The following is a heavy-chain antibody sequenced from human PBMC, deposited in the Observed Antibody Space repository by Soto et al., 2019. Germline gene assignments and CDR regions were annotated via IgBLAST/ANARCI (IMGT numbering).Heavy chain of an antibody. D-gene: IGHD6-19*01. Sequence: QVQLVQSGAEVKKPGASVKVSCKASGYTFTSYYMHWVRQAPGQGLEWMGIINPSGGSTSYAQKCQGRVTMTRDTSTSTVYMELSSLRSEDTAVYYCARDGHAIAVAVGNWFDPWGQGTLVTVSS. V-gene: IGHV1-46*01. CDR1: GYTFTSYY. CDR2: INPSGGST. J-gene: IGHJ5*02. CDR3: ARDGHAIAVAVGNWFDP.